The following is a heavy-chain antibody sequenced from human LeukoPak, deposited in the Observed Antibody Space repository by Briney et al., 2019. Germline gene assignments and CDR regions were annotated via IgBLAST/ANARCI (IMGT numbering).Heavy chain of an antibody. CDR1: GGSISTYY. J-gene: IGHJ5*02. Sequence: PSETLSLTRTVSGGSISTYYWSWIRQPPGKGLEWIGYIYNSGSTDYNPSLKSRLTISVDTSKNQFSLKVSSVTAADTAVYYCARHEYTSSFWFDPWGQGTLVTVSS. V-gene: IGHV4-59*08. D-gene: IGHD6-6*01. CDR3: ARHEYTSSFWFDP. CDR2: IYNSGST.